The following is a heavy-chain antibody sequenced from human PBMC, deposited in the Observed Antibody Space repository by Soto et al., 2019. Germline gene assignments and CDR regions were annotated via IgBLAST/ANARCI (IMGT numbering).Heavy chain of an antibody. V-gene: IGHV3-48*01. Sequence: EVQLVESGGGLVQPGGSLRLSCAASGFTFSSYSINWVRQAPGKGLEWVSYISSDSSTIYYADSVKGRFTISRDNAKNSLFLQMNRLRAEDTAVYYCATLSPRKRLGVFDYWGQGILVTVSS. D-gene: IGHD5-12*01. CDR3: ATLSPRKRLGVFDY. CDR2: ISSDSSTI. J-gene: IGHJ4*02. CDR1: GFTFSSYS.